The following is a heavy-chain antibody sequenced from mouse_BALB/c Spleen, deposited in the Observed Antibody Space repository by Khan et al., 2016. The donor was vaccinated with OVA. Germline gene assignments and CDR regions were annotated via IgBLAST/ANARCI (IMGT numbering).Heavy chain of an antibody. Sequence: VQLQQSGPGLVKPSQSLSLTCTVTGYSITSDYAWNWIRQFPGNNMEWMGYISYSGSNSYHPSLKSRISITRNTTKNQFYQHLKSVTTEETATYYCARDIMANWGQGTTLTDSS. J-gene: IGHJ2*01. CDR3: ARDIMAN. CDR1: GYSITSDYA. CDR2: ISYSGSN. V-gene: IGHV3-2*02.